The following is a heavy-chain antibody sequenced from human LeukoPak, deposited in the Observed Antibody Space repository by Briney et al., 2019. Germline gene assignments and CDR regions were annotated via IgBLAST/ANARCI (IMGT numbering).Heavy chain of an antibody. V-gene: IGHV1-69*13. J-gene: IGHJ5*02. CDR1: GGTFSCYA. CDR2: IIPIFGTA. CDR3: ARGGELPYNWFDP. Sequence: GASVKVSCKASGGTFSCYAISWVRQAPGQGLEWMGGIIPIFGTANYAQKFQGRVTITADESTSTAYMELSSLRSEDTAVYYCARGGELPYNWFDPWGQGTLVTVSS. D-gene: IGHD1-7*01.